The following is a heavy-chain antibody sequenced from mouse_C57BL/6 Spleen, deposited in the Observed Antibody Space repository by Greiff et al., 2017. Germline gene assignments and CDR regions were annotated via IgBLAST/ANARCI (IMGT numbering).Heavy chain of an antibody. V-gene: IGHV1-31*01. CDR3: ARREVVATYYAMDY. D-gene: IGHD1-1*01. Sequence: EVMLVESGPELVKPGASVKISCKASGYSFTGYYMHWVKQSHGNILDWIGYIYPYNGVSSYNQKFKGKATLTVDKSSSTAYMELRSLTSEDSAVYYCARREVVATYYAMDYWGQGTSVTVSS. J-gene: IGHJ4*01. CDR2: IYPYNGVS. CDR1: GYSFTGYY.